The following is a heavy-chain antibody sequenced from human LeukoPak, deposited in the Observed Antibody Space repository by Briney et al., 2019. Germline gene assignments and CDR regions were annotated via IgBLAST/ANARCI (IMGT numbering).Heavy chain of an antibody. CDR3: ATVGYCSSTSCYGFDV. CDR1: GYSFTSYW. V-gene: IGHV5-51*01. CDR2: IYPGGSDT. Sequence: GESLKISCKGSGYSFTSYWIGWVRQMPGKGLEWMGIIYPGGSDTRYSPSFQGQVTISADKSISTAYLQWSSLKASDTAMYYCATVGYCSSTSCYGFDVWGQGTTVTVSS. J-gene: IGHJ6*02. D-gene: IGHD2-2*01.